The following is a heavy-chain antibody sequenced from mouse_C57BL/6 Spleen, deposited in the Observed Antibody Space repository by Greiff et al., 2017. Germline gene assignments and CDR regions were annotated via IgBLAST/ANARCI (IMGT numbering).Heavy chain of an antibody. CDR2: INPNSGGT. J-gene: IGHJ4*01. CDR1: GYTFTDYN. Sequence: EVQLQQSGPELVKPGASVKIPCKASGYTFTDYNMDWVKQSHGKSLEWIGDINPNSGGTISNQKFKGKATLPVDKSSRTAYMGLRSLASEDTAVYYCAGWGQRRRRMDYWGQGTSVTVSS. D-gene: IGHD3-2*02. CDR3: AGWGQRRRRMDY. V-gene: IGHV1-18*01.